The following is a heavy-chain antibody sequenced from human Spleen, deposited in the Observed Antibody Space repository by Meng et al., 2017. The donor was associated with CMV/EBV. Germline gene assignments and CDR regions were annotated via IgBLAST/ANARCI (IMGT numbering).Heavy chain of an antibody. Sequence: GESLKISCAASGFTFSDYYMSWIRQAPGKGLEWVSYISSSGNIIYYADSVKGRFTISRDNAKNSLYLQMNTLRAEDTAVYYCATVDYDITGYYHAEFFHPWGQGTLVTVSS. D-gene: IGHD3-22*01. CDR2: ISSSGNII. CDR3: ATVDYDITGYYHAEFFHP. J-gene: IGHJ1*01. CDR1: GFTFSDYY. V-gene: IGHV3-11*01.